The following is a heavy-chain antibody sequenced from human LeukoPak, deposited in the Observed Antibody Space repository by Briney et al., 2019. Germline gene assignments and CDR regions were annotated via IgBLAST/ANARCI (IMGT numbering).Heavy chain of an antibody. CDR2: IKQDGSEK. CDR1: GFTFVSYW. D-gene: IGHD3-10*01. CDR3: ARDRSHVSGNYPPFY. J-gene: IGHJ4*02. V-gene: IGHV3-7*05. Sequence: GGSLRLSCAASGFTFVSYWMSWVRQAPGKGLEWVANIKQDGSEKYYVDSVKGRFTISRDNARKSLYLQMNSLRAEDTAVYYCARDRSHVSGNYPPFYWGQGTLVTVSS.